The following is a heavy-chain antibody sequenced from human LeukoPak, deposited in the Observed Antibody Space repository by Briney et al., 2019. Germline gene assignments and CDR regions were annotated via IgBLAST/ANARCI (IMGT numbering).Heavy chain of an antibody. CDR1: GFTFSSYW. J-gene: IGHJ6*02. Sequence: GGSLRLSCAASGFTFSSYWMHWVRQAPGKGLVWVSRINSDGSSTSYADSVKGRFTISRDNAKNTLYLQMNSLRAEDTAVYYCARGIVGATPYYYYGMDVWVQGTTVTVSS. V-gene: IGHV3-74*01. D-gene: IGHD1-26*01. CDR3: ARGIVGATPYYYYGMDV. CDR2: INSDGSST.